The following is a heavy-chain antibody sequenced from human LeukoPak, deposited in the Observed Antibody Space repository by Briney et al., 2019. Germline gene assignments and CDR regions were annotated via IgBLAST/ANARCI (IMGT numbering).Heavy chain of an antibody. CDR3: ARYPALGYCSSTSCGFLSAFDI. D-gene: IGHD2-2*01. CDR1: GGSISSGGYY. J-gene: IGHJ3*02. V-gene: IGHV4-30-2*01. Sequence: SQTLSLTCTVSGGSISSGGYYWSWIRQPPGKGLEWIGYIYHSGSTYYNPSLKSRVTISVDRSKNQFSLKLSSVTAADTAVYYCARYPALGYCSSTSCGFLSAFDIWGQGTMVTVSS. CDR2: IYHSGST.